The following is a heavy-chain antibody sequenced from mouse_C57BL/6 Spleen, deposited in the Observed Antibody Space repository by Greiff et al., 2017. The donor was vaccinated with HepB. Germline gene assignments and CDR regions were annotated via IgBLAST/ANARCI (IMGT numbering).Heavy chain of an antibody. CDR2: INPSNGGT. J-gene: IGHJ2*01. Sequence: QVQLQQPGTELEKPGASVKLSCKASGYTFTSYWMHWVKQRPGQGLEWIGNINPSNGGTNYNEKFKSKATLTVDKSSSTAYMQLSSLTSEDSAVYYCAKAFYYYGSSLYYFDYWGQGTTLTVSS. D-gene: IGHD1-1*01. CDR1: GYTFTSYW. V-gene: IGHV1-53*01. CDR3: AKAFYYYGSSLYYFDY.